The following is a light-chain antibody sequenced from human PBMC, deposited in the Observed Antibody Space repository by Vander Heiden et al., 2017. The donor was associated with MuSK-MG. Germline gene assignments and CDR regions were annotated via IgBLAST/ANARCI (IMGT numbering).Light chain of an antibody. Sequence: DIQMTQSPSSLSASVGDRVTLTCRASESITTYLSWYQQKPGKAPKLLIYAASRLQSGVPSRFSGSRSGTDFTLTVSSLQPEDSATYYCQQTYSIPLTFGGGTKVEIK. CDR3: QQTYSIPLT. CDR2: AAS. J-gene: IGKJ4*01. V-gene: IGKV1-39*01. CDR1: ESITTY.